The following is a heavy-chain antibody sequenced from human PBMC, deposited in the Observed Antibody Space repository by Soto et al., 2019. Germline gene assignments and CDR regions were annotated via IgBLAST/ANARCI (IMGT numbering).Heavy chain of an antibody. CDR2: TSFDGSNE. CDR3: AKSVRYCLGSSCSPEAFDV. CDR1: GFTFSDSG. J-gene: IGHJ3*01. Sequence: QVQLVESGGGVVQPGRSLRLSCAASGFTFSDSGMHWVRQPPGKGLEWVAATSFDGSNEFYADSVKDRFTISRDNSKNTLYLQMNSRRPEDKAVYYCAKSVRYCLGSSCSPEAFDVWGQGTVVSVSS. V-gene: IGHV3-30*18. D-gene: IGHD2-15*01.